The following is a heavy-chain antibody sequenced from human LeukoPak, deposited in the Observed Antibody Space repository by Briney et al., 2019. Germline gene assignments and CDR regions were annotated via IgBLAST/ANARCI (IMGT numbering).Heavy chain of an antibody. Sequence: SETLSLTCAVYGGSFSGYYWSWIRQPPGKGLEWIGEINHSGSTNYNPSLKSRVTISVDKSKNQFSLKLSSVTAADTAVYYCARADYDILTGSLYYFDYWGQGTLVTVSS. CDR2: INHSGST. D-gene: IGHD3-9*01. CDR3: ARADYDILTGSLYYFDY. V-gene: IGHV4-34*01. J-gene: IGHJ4*02. CDR1: GGSFSGYY.